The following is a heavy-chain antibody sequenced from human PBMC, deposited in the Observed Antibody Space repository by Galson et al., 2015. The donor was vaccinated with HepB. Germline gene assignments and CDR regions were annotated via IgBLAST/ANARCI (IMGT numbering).Heavy chain of an antibody. J-gene: IGHJ3*02. Sequence: SVKVSCKASGGTFNSHAISWVRQAPGQGLEWMGGIIPIFGTTNYAQKFQGRVTITANEFTSTAYVELSSLTSEDTAVYYCARDDGDGYNEGALDIWGQGTMVTVSS. CDR1: GGTFNSHA. V-gene: IGHV1-69*13. D-gene: IGHD5-24*01. CDR3: ARDDGDGYNEGALDI. CDR2: IIPIFGTT.